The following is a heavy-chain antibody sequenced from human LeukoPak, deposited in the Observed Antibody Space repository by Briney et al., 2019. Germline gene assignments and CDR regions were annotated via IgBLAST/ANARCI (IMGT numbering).Heavy chain of an antibody. CDR1: GFTLSSYA. J-gene: IGHJ4*02. D-gene: IGHD4-17*01. CDR3: AKAFYGDTGFDY. Sequence: GGSLRLSCAASGFTLSSYAMRWVRQAPGKGLEWVSAITGSGGSTYYADSVKGRFTISRDNSKNTLYLQNDTETDEDAAIYFCAKAFYGDTGFDYWGQGTLVTVSS. V-gene: IGHV3-23*01. CDR2: ITGSGGST.